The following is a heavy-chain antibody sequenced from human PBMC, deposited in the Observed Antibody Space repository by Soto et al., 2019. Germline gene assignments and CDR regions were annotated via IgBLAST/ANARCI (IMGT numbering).Heavy chain of an antibody. CDR1: GGSISSTSYY. J-gene: IGHJ4*02. CDR3: ARLYYDFWSGYHFDY. Sequence: SETLSLTCSVSGGSISSTSYYWGWIRQPPGKGLEWFGSIYYSGSTYYNPSLKSPVTISVDTSKNQFSLKLSSVTAADTAVYYCARLYYDFWSGYHFDYWGQGALVTVSS. V-gene: IGHV4-39*01. D-gene: IGHD3-3*01. CDR2: IYYSGST.